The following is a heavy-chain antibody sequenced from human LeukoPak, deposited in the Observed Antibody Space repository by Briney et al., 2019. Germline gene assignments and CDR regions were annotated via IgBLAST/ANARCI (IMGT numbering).Heavy chain of an antibody. CDR2: MNPNSGNT. J-gene: IGHJ5*02. D-gene: IGHD3-3*01. CDR3: ARIYDFWSGYYDWFDP. V-gene: IGHV1-8*01. CDR1: GYTFTSYD. Sequence: GASVKVSCKASGYTFTSYDINWVRQATGQGLEWMGWMNPNSGNTGYAQKFQGRVTMTRNTSISTAYMELSSLSSEDTAVYYCARIYDFWSGYYDWFDPWGQGTLVTVSS.